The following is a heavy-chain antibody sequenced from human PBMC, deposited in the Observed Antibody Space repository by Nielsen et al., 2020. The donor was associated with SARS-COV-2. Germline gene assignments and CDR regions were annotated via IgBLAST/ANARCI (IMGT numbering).Heavy chain of an antibody. J-gene: IGHJ6*03. CDR1: GFTFTSFP. Sequence: GESLKISCAASGFTFTSFPMHWVRQAPGKGLELVASISYDGSTEYYADSVKGRFTISRDNSKNTLYLQMNSLRAEDTAVYYCARVGGRYYYSYYLDVWGKGTTVTVSS. V-gene: IGHV3-30*04. CDR3: ARVGGRYYYSYYLDV. D-gene: IGHD3-16*01. CDR2: ISYDGSTE.